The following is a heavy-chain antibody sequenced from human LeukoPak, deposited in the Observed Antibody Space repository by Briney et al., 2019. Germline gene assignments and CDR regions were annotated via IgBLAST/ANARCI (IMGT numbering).Heavy chain of an antibody. J-gene: IGHJ4*02. V-gene: IGHV1-18*01. D-gene: IGHD3-10*01. CDR1: GYTFLNYD. CDR2: IIAQNYDT. CDR3: ARVADYGSGSHLFDY. Sequence: ASVKVSCKASGYTFLNYDFSLGRQAPGQGREWMGWIIAQNYDTKYAQRFHGRITMSADTSNNTAYMELRSLRSDDTAVYYCARVADYGSGSHLFDYWGQGTLVAVSS.